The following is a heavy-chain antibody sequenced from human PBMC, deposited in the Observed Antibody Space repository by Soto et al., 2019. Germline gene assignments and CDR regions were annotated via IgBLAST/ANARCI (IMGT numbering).Heavy chain of an antibody. CDR3: ARRSRSRGPMHAFDI. V-gene: IGHV4-39*07. CDR1: GGSISSGGYY. Sequence: PSETLSLTCTVSGGSISSGGYYWSWVRQPPGKGLEWIGEINHSGSTNYNPSLKSRVTISVDTPKNQFSLKLSSVTAADTAVYYCARRSRSRGPMHAFDIWGQGTMVTVSS. CDR2: INHSGST. D-gene: IGHD3-10*01. J-gene: IGHJ3*02.